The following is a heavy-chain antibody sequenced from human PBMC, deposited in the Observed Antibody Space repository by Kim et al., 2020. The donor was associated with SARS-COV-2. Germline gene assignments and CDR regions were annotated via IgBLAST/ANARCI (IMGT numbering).Heavy chain of an antibody. CDR2: IGTSGTT. CDR1: GFTLSSYA. Sequence: GGSLRLSCAASGFTLSSYAMTWVRQAQGKGLNWVSVIGTSGTTSYPDSVKGRFTISRDDSKNTLFLQMNSLRAEDTAGYYCVRGGSWLGYWGQGGLVNVSS. J-gene: IGHJ4*02. D-gene: IGHD6-13*01. CDR3: VRGGSWLGY. V-gene: IGHV3-23*01.